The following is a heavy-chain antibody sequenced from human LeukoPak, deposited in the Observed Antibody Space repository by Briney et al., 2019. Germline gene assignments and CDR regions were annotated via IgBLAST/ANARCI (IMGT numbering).Heavy chain of an antibody. D-gene: IGHD3-3*01. J-gene: IGHJ3*02. V-gene: IGHV3-21*01. CDR3: ARDRNYDFWSGTTSDTFDI. Sequence: GGSLRLSCLASGFTLRSYRMNAVRPAPGKGLEWVSSISSSSNYIYYADSVKGRFTISRDNAKNSLYLQMNSLRAEDTAVYYCARDRNYDFWSGTTSDTFDIWGQGTMVTVSS. CDR2: ISSSSNYI. CDR1: GFTLRSYR.